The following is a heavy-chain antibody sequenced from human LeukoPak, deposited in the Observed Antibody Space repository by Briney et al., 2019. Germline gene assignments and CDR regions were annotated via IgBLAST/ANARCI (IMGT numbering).Heavy chain of an antibody. J-gene: IGHJ4*02. V-gene: IGHV4-59*08. CDR2: IYYSGST. CDR3: ARRESSGFFDY. D-gene: IGHD6-19*01. CDR1: GGSISSYY. Sequence: SETLSLTCTVSGGSISSYYWSWVRQPPGKGLEWIGYIYYSGSTSYNPSLNSRVTISLDTSKNQFSLNLSSVTAADTAVYYCARRESSGFFDYWGQGTLVTVSS.